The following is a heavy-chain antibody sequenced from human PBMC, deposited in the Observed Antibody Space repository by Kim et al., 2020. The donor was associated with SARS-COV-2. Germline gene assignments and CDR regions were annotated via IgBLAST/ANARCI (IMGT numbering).Heavy chain of an antibody. CDR1: GGSFNSDS. CDR2: IYSSGST. V-gene: IGHV4-59*08. J-gene: IGHJ4*02. Sequence: SETLSRTCTVSGGSFNSDSWNWIRQPPGKGLEWIGYIYSSGSTKYIPSLRSRITMSIDTSKNQFSLKLTSVTAADTAVYYCARRSNGGRWDWGQGTLVTVSS. CDR3: ARRSNGGRWD. D-gene: IGHD6-19*01.